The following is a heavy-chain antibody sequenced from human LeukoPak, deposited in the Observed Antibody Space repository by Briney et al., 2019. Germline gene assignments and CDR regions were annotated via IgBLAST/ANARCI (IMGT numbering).Heavy chain of an antibody. CDR2: INSDGSST. CDR1: GFTFSSYW. CDR3: ARDQAGSGHYADY. Sequence: GGSLRLSCAASGFTFSSYWMHWVRQAPGKGLVWVSRINSDGSSTSYADSVKGRFTISRDNAKNTLYLHMNSLRAEDTAVYYCARDQAGSGHYADYWGQGTLVTVSS. V-gene: IGHV3-74*01. D-gene: IGHD3-10*01. J-gene: IGHJ4*02.